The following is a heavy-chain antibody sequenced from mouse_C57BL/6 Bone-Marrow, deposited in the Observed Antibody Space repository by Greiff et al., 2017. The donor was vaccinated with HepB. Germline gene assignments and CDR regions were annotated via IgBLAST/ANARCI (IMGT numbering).Heavy chain of an antibody. CDR2: ISYDGSN. J-gene: IGHJ4*01. CDR1: GYSITSGYY. Sequence: EVKLVESGPGLVKPSQSLSLTCSVTGYSITSGYYWNWIRQFPGNNLEWMGYISYDGSNNYNPSLKNRISITRDTSKNQFFLKLNSVTTEDTATYYCARDPYYGSSFYAMDYWGQGTSVTVSS. CDR3: ARDPYYGSSFYAMDY. V-gene: IGHV3-6*01. D-gene: IGHD1-1*01.